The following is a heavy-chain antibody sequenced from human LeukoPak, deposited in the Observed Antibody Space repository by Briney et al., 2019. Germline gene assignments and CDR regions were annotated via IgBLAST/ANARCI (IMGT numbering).Heavy chain of an antibody. V-gene: IGHV1-18*01. D-gene: IGHD6-13*01. CDR2: ISAYNGNT. J-gene: IGHJ4*02. CDR3: GRDSRRSWYVY. Sequence: ASVKVSCKASGYTFTSYGISWVRQAPGQGLEWMGWISAYNGNTNYAQKLQGRVTMTTDTSTNTAYMELRSLRSDDTAVYYRGRDSRRSWYVYWRQGTLVTVSS. CDR1: GYTFTSYG.